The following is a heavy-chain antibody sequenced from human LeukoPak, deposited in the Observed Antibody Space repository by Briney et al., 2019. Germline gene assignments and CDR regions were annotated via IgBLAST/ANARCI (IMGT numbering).Heavy chain of an antibody. CDR1: GGSISSGSYY. CDR3: ARVPAVRAAAGTLDY. J-gene: IGHJ4*02. V-gene: IGHV4-61*02. CDR2: IYTSGST. Sequence: SETLSLTCTVSGGSISSGSYYWSWIRQPAGKGLEWIGRIYTSGSTNYNPSLKSRVTISVDTSKNQFSLKLSSVTAADTAVYYCARVPAVRAAAGTLDYWGQGTLVTVSS. D-gene: IGHD6-13*01.